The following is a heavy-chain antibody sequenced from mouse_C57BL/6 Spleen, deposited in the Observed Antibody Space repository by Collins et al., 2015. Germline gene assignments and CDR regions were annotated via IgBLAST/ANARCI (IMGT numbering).Heavy chain of an antibody. V-gene: IGHV1-64*01. D-gene: IGHD2-1*01. J-gene: IGHJ1*03. Sequence: QVQLQQPGAELVKPGASVKLSCKASGYTFTSYWMHWVKQRPGQGLEWIGMIHPNSGSTNYNEKFKSKATLTVDKSSSTAYMQLSSLTSEDSAVYYCARSGNYPWYFDVWDTGTTVTVSS. CDR3: ARSGNYPWYFDV. CDR1: GYTFTSYW. CDR2: IHPNSGST.